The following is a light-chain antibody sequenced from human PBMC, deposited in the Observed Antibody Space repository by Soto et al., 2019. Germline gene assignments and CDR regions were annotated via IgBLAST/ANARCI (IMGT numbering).Light chain of an antibody. Sequence: EIVLTQSPGTLSLPPGGRATLSCRASQIVSATYLAWYQQRPGRAPRLLIYGASTRAPGIPDRFSGSGSGTDFTLTISSLQAEDVAVYYCYQYFSTPLTFGGGTKVEIK. CDR3: YQYFSTPLT. V-gene: IGKV3-20*01. CDR1: QIVSATY. CDR2: GAS. J-gene: IGKJ4*01.